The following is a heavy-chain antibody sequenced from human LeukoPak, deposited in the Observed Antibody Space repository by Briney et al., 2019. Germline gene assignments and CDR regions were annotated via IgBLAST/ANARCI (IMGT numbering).Heavy chain of an antibody. Sequence: SSETLSLTCTVSGASISSYYWSWIRQPAGRGLEWIGRIYISGSTNYNPSLKSRVTMSVGTSKNQFSLKLSSVTAADTAVYYCARSWQWLPLDYWGQGTLVTVSS. D-gene: IGHD6-19*01. CDR1: GASISSYY. V-gene: IGHV4-4*07. CDR2: IYISGST. CDR3: ARSWQWLPLDY. J-gene: IGHJ4*02.